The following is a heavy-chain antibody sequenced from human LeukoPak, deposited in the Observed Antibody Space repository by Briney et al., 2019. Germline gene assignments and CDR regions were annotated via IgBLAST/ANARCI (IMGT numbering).Heavy chain of an antibody. D-gene: IGHD6-19*01. CDR3: AKTTAGYSSGRYPGWPVDY. V-gene: IGHV3-23*01. CDR1: GFTFGSYA. Sequence: GGSLRLSCAASGFTFGSYAMYWVRQAPGQGLEWVSGISGSGGSTFYADSVKGRFTISRDNSENTVYLQMNSLRADDTAVYYCAKTTAGYSSGRYPGWPVDYWGQGTLVTVSS. CDR2: ISGSGGST. J-gene: IGHJ4*02.